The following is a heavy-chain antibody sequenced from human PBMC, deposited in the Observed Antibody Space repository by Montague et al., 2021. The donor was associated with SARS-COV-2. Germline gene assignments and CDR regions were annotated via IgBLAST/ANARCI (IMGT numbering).Heavy chain of an antibody. V-gene: IGHV6-1*01. Sequence: CAISGDSVSSNIVTWNWIRQSPSRGLEWLGRTYYRSKWYNDYAESVKSRITIDPDTSKHQFSLHLNSVTPEDTAVYYCARISVGSKYYFDFWGQGTLVTVSS. CDR3: ARISVGSKYYFDF. CDR1: GDSVSSNIVT. CDR2: TYYRSKWYN. J-gene: IGHJ4*02. D-gene: IGHD4-11*01.